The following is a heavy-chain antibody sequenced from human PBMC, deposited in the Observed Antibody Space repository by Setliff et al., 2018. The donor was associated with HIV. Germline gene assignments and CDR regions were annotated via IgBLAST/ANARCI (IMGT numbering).Heavy chain of an antibody. D-gene: IGHD5-18*01. J-gene: IGHJ6*03. V-gene: IGHV4-38-2*02. CDR1: GQFISDGYY. Sequence: SETLSLTCTVSGQFISDGYYWGWIRQPPGKGLEWIGSVYHSGKTYYNPSLKSRVTMSADTSKNQISLMLRSMTAADTAVYYCARDQWGYSYGYYYYYYMDVWGKGTTVTVSS. CDR3: ARDQWGYSYGYYYYYYMDV. CDR2: VYHSGKT.